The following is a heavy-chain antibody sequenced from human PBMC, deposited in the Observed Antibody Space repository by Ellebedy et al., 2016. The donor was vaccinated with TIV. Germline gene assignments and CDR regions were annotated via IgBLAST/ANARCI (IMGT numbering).Heavy chain of an antibody. Sequence: LRLXXAVSGGSISSGGYYWSWIRQPPGKGLEWIGYIYYSGSTYYNPSLKSRVTISVDTSKNQFSLKLSSVTAADTAVYYCAREGNGDADFDYWGQGTLVTVSS. CDR3: AREGNGDADFDY. CDR1: GGSISSGGYY. J-gene: IGHJ4*02. CDR2: IYYSGST. V-gene: IGHV4-30-4*07. D-gene: IGHD4-17*01.